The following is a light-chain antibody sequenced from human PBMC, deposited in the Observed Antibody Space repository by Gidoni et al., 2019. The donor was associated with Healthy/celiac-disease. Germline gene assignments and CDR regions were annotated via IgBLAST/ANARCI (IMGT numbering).Light chain of an antibody. CDR2: AAS. CDR1: QSISSY. V-gene: IGKV1-39*01. J-gene: IGKJ4*01. Sequence: DIQMTQSPSSLSASVGDRVTITCRASQSISSYLNWYQQKPGKAPKLLIYAASSLQSGVPSRFSGSGSGTDFTLTSSSLQPEDFATYYCQRSYSTPPVTFGGGTKVEIK. CDR3: QRSYSTPPVT.